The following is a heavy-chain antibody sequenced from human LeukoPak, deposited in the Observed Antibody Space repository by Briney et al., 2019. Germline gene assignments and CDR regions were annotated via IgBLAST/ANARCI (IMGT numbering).Heavy chain of an antibody. Sequence: SGTLSLTCSVSRESLFSESFGGWIRQPPGKGPEGIGSIYHTGSTFYNPSLKSFVTLSLDTSNNQFPLKLSSVTAADTAVYYCARGVAATNWQYYMDAWGRGTTVTVSS. D-gene: IGHD1-26*01. CDR2: IYHTGST. CDR3: ARGVAATNWQYYMDA. V-gene: IGHV4-38-2*01. CDR1: RESLFSESF. J-gene: IGHJ6*03.